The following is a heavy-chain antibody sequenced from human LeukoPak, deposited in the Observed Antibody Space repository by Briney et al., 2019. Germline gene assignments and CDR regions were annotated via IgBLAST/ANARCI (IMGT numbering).Heavy chain of an antibody. J-gene: IGHJ4*02. Sequence: ASVKVSCKASGYTFTNYYMHWVRQAPGQGLEWMGIINPSGGSIRYAQKFQGRVTITRDTSTSTVYMELSSLRSEDTAVYYCARSPISATGDLDSWGQGTLVTVSS. CDR3: ARSPISATGDLDS. CDR1: GYTFTNYY. D-gene: IGHD1/OR15-1a*01. V-gene: IGHV1-46*01. CDR2: INPSGGSI.